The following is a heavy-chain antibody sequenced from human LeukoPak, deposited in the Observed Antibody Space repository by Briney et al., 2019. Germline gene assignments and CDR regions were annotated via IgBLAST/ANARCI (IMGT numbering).Heavy chain of an antibody. CDR2: ISGSGGST. V-gene: IGHV3-23*01. Sequence: PGGSLRLSCAASGFTFSSYAMSWVSQAPGKGLEWVASISGSGGSTHYADSVKGRFTISRDNSKNTLYLQMKSLRAEDTAVYYCAKRESPNYDILTAYFDYWGQGTLVTVSS. D-gene: IGHD3-9*01. CDR1: GFTFSSYA. CDR3: AKRESPNYDILTAYFDY. J-gene: IGHJ4*02.